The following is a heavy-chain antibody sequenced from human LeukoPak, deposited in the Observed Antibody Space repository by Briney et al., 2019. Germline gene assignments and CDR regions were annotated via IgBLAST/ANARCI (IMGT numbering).Heavy chain of an antibody. CDR3: AKDTSSGGYSTNHGY. Sequence: SGGSLRLSCAASGFTLSSYAMSWVRQAPGKGLEWVSAISGSGGSTYYADSVKGRFTISRDNSKNTLYLQMNSLRAEDTAVYYCAKDTSSGGYSTNHGYWGQGTLVTVSS. CDR2: ISGSGGST. V-gene: IGHV3-23*01. J-gene: IGHJ4*02. D-gene: IGHD5-18*01. CDR1: GFTLSSYA.